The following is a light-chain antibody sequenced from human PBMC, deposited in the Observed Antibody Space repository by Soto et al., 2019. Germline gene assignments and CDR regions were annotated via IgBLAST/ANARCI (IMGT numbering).Light chain of an antibody. Sequence: QSALTQPASVSGSPGQSITISCTGTSSDVGGYNYVSWYQQHPGRAPKLMIYEVSNRPSGVSNRFSGSKSGNTASLTISGLQPEDEADYYCSSYTSSSTVFYVFGTGTKLTVL. CDR3: SSYTSSSTVFYV. CDR1: SSDVGGYNY. J-gene: IGLJ1*01. V-gene: IGLV2-14*01. CDR2: EVS.